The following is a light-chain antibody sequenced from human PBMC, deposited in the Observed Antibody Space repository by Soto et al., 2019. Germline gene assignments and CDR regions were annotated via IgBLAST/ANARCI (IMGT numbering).Light chain of an antibody. V-gene: IGLV2-23*02. Sequence: QSVLTQPASVSGSPGQSITISCTGTSNDVGNYDLVSWYQQYPGEAPKLMIYEVIKRPSGVSNRFSASKSGNTASLTISGLQPEDEADYYCCSYAGRNTPVLFGGGTKLTVL. CDR2: EVI. CDR1: SNDVGNYDL. CDR3: CSYAGRNTPVL. J-gene: IGLJ2*01.